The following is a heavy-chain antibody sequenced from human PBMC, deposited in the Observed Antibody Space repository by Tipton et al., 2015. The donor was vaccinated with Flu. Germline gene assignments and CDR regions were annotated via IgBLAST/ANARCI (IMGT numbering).Heavy chain of an antibody. J-gene: IGHJ5*02. CDR2: IYHSGSA. CDR3: ARLAALNWFDP. Sequence: TLSLTCTVSGYSISSNYYWGWIRQAPGTGLEWIGSIYHSGSAYYSPSLKSRVTISLDTSKNQFSPKLSSVTAADTAVYYCARLAALNWFDPWGQGTLVTVSS. CDR1: GYSISSNYY. D-gene: IGHD6-13*01. V-gene: IGHV4-38-2*02.